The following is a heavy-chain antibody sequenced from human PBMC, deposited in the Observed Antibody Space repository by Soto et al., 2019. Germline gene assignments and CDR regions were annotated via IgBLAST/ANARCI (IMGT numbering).Heavy chain of an antibody. CDR1: GYTFSTYD. CDR2: MNPNTGNT. D-gene: IGHD6-25*01. V-gene: IGHV1-8*01. Sequence: QVQLVQSGAEVKKPGTSVKVSCKASGYTFSTYDISWVRQATGQGLEWMGWMNPNTGNTGYAQKFRGRGTMTRNASTGTAYMELSSLRSEDTAVYYCARRKERSGPHYFDAWGQVTLVTVSS. CDR3: ARRKERSGPHYFDA. J-gene: IGHJ4*02.